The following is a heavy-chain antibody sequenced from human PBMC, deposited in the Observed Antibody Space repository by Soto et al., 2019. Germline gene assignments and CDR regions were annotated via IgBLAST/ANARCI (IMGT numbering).Heavy chain of an antibody. CDR2: IYYSGST. D-gene: IGHD5-18*01. V-gene: IGHV4-31*03. CDR1: GGSISSGDYY. J-gene: IGHJ4*02. CDR3: ARAPAEYSYGASDY. Sequence: PSETLSLTCTVSGGSISSGDYYWTWIRQHPGKGLEWIGYIYYSGSTYYNPSLKSRVTISVDTSKNQFSLKLTSVTAADTAVYYCARAPAEYSYGASDYWGQGTLVTVSS.